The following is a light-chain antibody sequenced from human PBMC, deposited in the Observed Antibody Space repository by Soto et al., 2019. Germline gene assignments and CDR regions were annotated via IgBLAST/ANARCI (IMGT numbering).Light chain of an antibody. CDR3: QESYSTLWGT. CDR1: QSISNF. CDR2: AAS. Sequence: DIQMTQSPSSLSASLGDRVTITCRASQSISNFLNWVQHKPGNAPKVLISAASTLQSGVPPRFSGSGSGTDFTLTISSLEPEDFATYYCQESYSTLWGTCGQGTKVDIK. J-gene: IGKJ1*01. V-gene: IGKV1-39*01.